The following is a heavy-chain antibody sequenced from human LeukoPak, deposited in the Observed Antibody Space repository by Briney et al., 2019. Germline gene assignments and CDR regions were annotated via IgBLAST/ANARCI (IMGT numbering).Heavy chain of an antibody. CDR1: GFTFSSYA. J-gene: IGHJ4*02. Sequence: PGGSLRLSCAASGFTFSSYAMSWVRQAPGKGLEWVSVIYSGGSTYYADSVKGRFTISRDNSKNTLYLQMNSLRAEDTAVYYCARVGLFDFRVDYWGQGTLVTVSS. CDR2: IYSGGST. CDR3: ARVGLFDFRVDY. D-gene: IGHD3-22*01. V-gene: IGHV3-53*01.